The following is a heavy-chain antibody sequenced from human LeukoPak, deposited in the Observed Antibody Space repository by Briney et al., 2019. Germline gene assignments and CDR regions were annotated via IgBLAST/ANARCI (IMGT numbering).Heavy chain of an antibody. Sequence: PGGSLRHSCATSGFTFNNYNMNWVRQAPGRALEWVSSITSSGTYIFYADSVKGRFTISRDNAKNSLYLQMNSLGPEDTAVYYCARDPYSGNYGNYYYYYMDVWGKGTTVTISS. CDR2: ITSSGTYI. CDR1: GFTFNNYN. J-gene: IGHJ6*03. D-gene: IGHD1-26*01. V-gene: IGHV3-21*01. CDR3: ARDPYSGNYGNYYYYYMDV.